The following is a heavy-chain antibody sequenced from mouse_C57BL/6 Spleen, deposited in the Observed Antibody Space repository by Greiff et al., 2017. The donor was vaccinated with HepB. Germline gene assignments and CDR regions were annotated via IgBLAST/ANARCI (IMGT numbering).Heavy chain of an antibody. CDR3: ARDLLGGFDY. CDR2: ISYDGSN. D-gene: IGHD3-3*01. CDR1: GYSITSGYY. Sequence: EVKLVESGPGLVKPSQSLSLTCSVTGYSITSGYYWNWIRQFPGNKLEWMGYISYDGSNNYNPSLKNRISITRDTSKNQFFLKLNSVTTEDTATYYCARDLLGGFDYWGQGTTLTVSS. J-gene: IGHJ2*01. V-gene: IGHV3-6*01.